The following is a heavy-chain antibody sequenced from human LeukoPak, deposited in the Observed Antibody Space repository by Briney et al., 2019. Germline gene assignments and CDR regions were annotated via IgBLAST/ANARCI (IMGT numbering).Heavy chain of an antibody. D-gene: IGHD2-15*01. CDR1: GFTFSSYG. V-gene: IGHV3-30*02. Sequence: GGSLRLSCAASGFTFSSYGMHWVRQAPGKGLGWVAFIWYDGSNKYYADSVKGRFTISRDNSKNTLYLQMNSLRAEDTAVYYCAKTPARALLFDYWGQGTLVTVSS. CDR2: IWYDGSNK. J-gene: IGHJ4*02. CDR3: AKTPARALLFDY.